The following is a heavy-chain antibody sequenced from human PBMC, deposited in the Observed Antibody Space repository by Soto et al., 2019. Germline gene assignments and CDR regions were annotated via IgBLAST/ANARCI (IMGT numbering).Heavy chain of an antibody. CDR3: ARLLVAPTPFDY. CDR2: IHYSGST. CDR1: GGSISSSSYY. V-gene: IGHV4-39*01. Sequence: QLQLQESGPGLVKPSETLSLTCTVSGGSISSSSYYWGWVRQPPGKGLEWIGSIHYSGSTYYNPSLRSRLTISVDTSKNQYSLRLSSVIAADTAVYYCARLLVAPTPFDYWGQGTLVTVSS. J-gene: IGHJ4*02. D-gene: IGHD5-12*01.